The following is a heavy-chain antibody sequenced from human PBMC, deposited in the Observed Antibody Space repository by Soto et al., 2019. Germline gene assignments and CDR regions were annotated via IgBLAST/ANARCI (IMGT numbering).Heavy chain of an antibody. CDR1: GFPFTSSP. Sequence: KASSQASGFPFTSSPVHWVGQARTERLEWIGWIVVGSGNTNYAQKFQERVTITRDMSTSTAYMELSSLRSEDTAVYYCARNMDGRYSSGWYQIDYWGQGTLVTVSS. J-gene: IGHJ4*02. V-gene: IGHV1-58*01. CDR2: IVVGSGNT. CDR3: ARNMDGRYSSGWYQIDY. D-gene: IGHD6-19*01.